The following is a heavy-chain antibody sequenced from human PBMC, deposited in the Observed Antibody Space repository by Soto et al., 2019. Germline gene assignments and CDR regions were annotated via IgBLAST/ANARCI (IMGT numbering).Heavy chain of an antibody. D-gene: IGHD3-16*01. CDR1: GFTFRSYA. J-gene: IGHJ5*02. Sequence: EVQLLESGGGLVQPGGSLRLSCAASGFTFRSYAMNWVRQAPGKGLEWVSAISGSGDSTYYVDSVKGRITISRDNSNNTLYLQMNSLRAEDTAVYHCAKDLPGVLLPTCFDLWGQGTLVTVSS. CDR2: ISGSGDST. CDR3: AKDLPGVLLPTCFDL. V-gene: IGHV3-23*01.